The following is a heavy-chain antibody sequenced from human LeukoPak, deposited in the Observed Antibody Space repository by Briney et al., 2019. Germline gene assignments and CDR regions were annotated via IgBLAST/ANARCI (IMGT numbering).Heavy chain of an antibody. CDR2: IWYDGSNK. Sequence: VRQAPGKGLEWVAVIWYDGSNKYYADSVKGRFTISRDNSKNTLYLQMNSLRAEDTAVYYCAQGFSSGWYPNWGQGSLVSVSS. V-gene: IGHV3-33*01. J-gene: IGHJ4*02. CDR3: AQGFSSGWYPN. D-gene: IGHD6-19*01.